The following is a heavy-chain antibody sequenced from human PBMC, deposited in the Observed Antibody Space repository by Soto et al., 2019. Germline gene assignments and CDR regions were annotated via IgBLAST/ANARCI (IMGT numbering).Heavy chain of an antibody. Sequence: GGSLRLSCAASGFTFSHFWMHWVRQDSGRGLVWISRINSDGTGATYADSVKGRFTISRDNAKNTVVLQLNSLRAEDTAVYYCAKDRRAGGNSAFYFDFWGQGAQVTVSS. D-gene: IGHD3-16*01. CDR3: AKDRRAGGNSAFYFDF. CDR2: INSDGTGA. V-gene: IGHV3-74*01. J-gene: IGHJ4*02. CDR1: GFTFSHFW.